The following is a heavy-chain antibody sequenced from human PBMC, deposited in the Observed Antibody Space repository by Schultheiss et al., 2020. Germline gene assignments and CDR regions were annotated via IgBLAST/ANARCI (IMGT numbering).Heavy chain of an antibody. V-gene: IGHV4-61*02. D-gene: IGHD1-1*01. Sequence: SETLSLTCAVSGDSLNTEGYYWNWIRQPAGKGLEWIGRIHISGHTNSNPSLRGRVTISVDASKNRFSLKLSSVTAADTAIYYCARDQKGHNTHFEASPYYYYALDVWGQGTTVTVSS. J-gene: IGHJ6*02. CDR1: GDSLNTEGYY. CDR3: ARDQKGHNTHFEASPYYYYALDV. CDR2: IHISGHT.